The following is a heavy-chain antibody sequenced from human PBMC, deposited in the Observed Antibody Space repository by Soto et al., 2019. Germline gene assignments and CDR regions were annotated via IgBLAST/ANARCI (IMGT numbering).Heavy chain of an antibody. CDR2: INHSGST. V-gene: IGHV4-34*01. J-gene: IGHJ4*02. Sequence: SETLSLTCAVYGGSFSGYYWSWIRQPPGKGLEWIGEINHSGSTNYNPFLKSRVTISVDTSKNQFSLKLSSVIAADTAVYYCASGGLIVARSRSVLNWGKGTMVTFAS. D-gene: IGHD6-6*01. CDR1: GGSFSGYY. CDR3: ASGGLIVARSRSVLN.